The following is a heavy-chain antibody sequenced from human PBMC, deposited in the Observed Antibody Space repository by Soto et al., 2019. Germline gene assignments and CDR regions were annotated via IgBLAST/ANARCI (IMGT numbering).Heavy chain of an antibody. V-gene: IGHV3-74*01. D-gene: IGHD5-12*01. Sequence: PGRSLRLPCAAAGFTFGNYCMHWVRQAPGKGLVWVSRINSDGSSTSYADSVKGRFTISRDNAKNTLYLQMNSLRAEDTAVYYCARGDYDHFDYWGQGTLVTVSS. J-gene: IGHJ4*02. CDR2: INSDGSST. CDR3: ARGDYDHFDY. CDR1: GFTFGNYC.